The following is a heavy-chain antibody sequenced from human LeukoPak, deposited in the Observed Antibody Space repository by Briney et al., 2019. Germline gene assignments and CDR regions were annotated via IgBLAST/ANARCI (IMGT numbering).Heavy chain of an antibody. CDR2: ISWNSGSI. CDR3: AKDQQQLARRLFDY. J-gene: IGHJ4*02. Sequence: GRSLRLSCAASGFTFDDYAMHWVRQAPGKGLEWVSGISWNSGSIGYADSVKGRFTISRDNAKNSLYLQMNSLRAEGTALYYCAKDQQQLARRLFDYWGQRTLVTVSS. V-gene: IGHV3-9*01. D-gene: IGHD6-13*01. CDR1: GFTFDDYA.